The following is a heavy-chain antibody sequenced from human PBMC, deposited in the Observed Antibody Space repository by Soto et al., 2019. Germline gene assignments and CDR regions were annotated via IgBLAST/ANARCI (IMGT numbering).Heavy chain of an antibody. CDR2: INAGNGNT. CDR1: GYTFTSYA. D-gene: IGHD2-8*01. V-gene: IGHV1-3*01. Sequence: GASVKVSCKASGYTFTSYAMHWVRQAPGQRLEWMGWINAGNGNTKYSEKFQGRVTITRDTSASTAYMELSSLRSEDAAVYYCARDGCSNGVCYNDAFDIWAQGTMVTVSS. CDR3: ARDGCSNGVCYNDAFDI. J-gene: IGHJ3*02.